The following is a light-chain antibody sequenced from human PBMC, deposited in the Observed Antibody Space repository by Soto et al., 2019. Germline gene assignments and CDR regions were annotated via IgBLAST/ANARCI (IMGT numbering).Light chain of an antibody. V-gene: IGLV2-14*01. CDR3: SSDTSSSTPPDV. J-gene: IGLJ1*01. CDR2: DVS. CDR1: SSDVGGYNY. Sequence: QSALTQPASVSGSPGQSITISCTGTSSDVGGYNYVAWYQQHPGKAPKLMIYDVSNQPSGVSKRLTGSKSGNTASLTISGLQAEDEAEYYCSSDTSSSTPPDVFGTGTKLTVL.